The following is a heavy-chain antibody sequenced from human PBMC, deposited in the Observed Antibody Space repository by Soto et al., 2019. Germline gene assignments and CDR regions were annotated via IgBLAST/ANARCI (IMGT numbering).Heavy chain of an antibody. CDR2: ISAYNGNT. Sequence: GASVKVSCKASGYTFTSYGISWVRQAPGQGLEWMGWISAYNGNTNYAQKLQGRVTMTTDTSTSTAYMELRSLRSDDTAVYYCARHLPPSSSWFLDYYFDYWGQGTLVTVSS. V-gene: IGHV1-18*01. J-gene: IGHJ4*02. CDR3: ARHLPPSSSWFLDYYFDY. CDR1: GYTFTSYG. D-gene: IGHD6-13*01.